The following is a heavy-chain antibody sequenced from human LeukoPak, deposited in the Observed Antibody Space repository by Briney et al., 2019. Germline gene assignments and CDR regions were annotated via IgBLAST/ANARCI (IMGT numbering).Heavy chain of an antibody. CDR2: IYYRGST. CDR3: ARDVAGGACFDP. Sequence: PSETLSLTCAVSGASISSNSYYWGWIRQPPGKGLEWIGSIYYRGSTYYNPSLKSRVTISVDTSKNHFSLKLTSVTAADMAVFYCARDVAGGACFDPWGQGTLVTVSS. J-gene: IGHJ5*02. D-gene: IGHD2-8*02. V-gene: IGHV4-39*02. CDR1: GASISSNSYY.